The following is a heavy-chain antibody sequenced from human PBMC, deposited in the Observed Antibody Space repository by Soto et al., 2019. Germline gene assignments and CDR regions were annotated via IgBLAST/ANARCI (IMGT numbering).Heavy chain of an antibody. J-gene: IGHJ4*02. V-gene: IGHV1-18*01. CDR2: ISAYNGNT. CDR3: ARAERVGYCSGGSCPKFDY. Sequence: GGPVKVSCKASGYTFTSYGISWVRQAPGQGPEWMGWISAYNGNTNYAQKLQGRVTMTTDTSTSTAYMELRSLRSDDTAVYYCARAERVGYCSGGSCPKFDYWGQGTLVTVSS. CDR1: GYTFTSYG. D-gene: IGHD2-15*01.